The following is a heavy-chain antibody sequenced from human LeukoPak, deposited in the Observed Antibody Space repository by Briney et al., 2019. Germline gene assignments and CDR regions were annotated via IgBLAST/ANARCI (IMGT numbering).Heavy chain of an antibody. Sequence: GGSLRLSCAASGFTFSTSWMTWVRQAPGKGLEWVANINGDGSLNGHVASVKGRFTISRDNAKNTLYLQMNSLRAEDTAVYYCARARSSYGYGDAFDIWGQGTMVTVSS. V-gene: IGHV3-7*01. J-gene: IGHJ3*02. CDR3: ARARSSYGYGDAFDI. CDR2: INGDGSLN. D-gene: IGHD5-18*01. CDR1: GFTFSTSW.